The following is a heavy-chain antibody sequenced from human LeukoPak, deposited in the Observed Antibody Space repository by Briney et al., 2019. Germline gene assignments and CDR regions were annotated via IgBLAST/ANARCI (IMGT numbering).Heavy chain of an antibody. D-gene: IGHD6-25*01. CDR3: AREAGSADH. J-gene: IGHJ4*02. CDR2: ISASSGTI. Sequence: GGSLRLSCAASGFTFSSYGMNWVRQAPGKGLEWVSYISASSGTIFYADSVKGRFTVSRDNAKNSLYLQMNSLRAEDTGVYYCAREAGSADHWGQGTLVTVSS. CDR1: GFTFSSYG. V-gene: IGHV3-48*01.